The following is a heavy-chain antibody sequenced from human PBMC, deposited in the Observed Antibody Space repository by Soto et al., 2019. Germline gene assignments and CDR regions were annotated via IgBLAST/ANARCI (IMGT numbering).Heavy chain of an antibody. CDR2: IYRSGDT. CDR3: ARGAAAGVDYGMDV. J-gene: IGHJ6*02. D-gene: IGHD6-13*01. V-gene: IGHV4-4*07. CDR1: GGSMTGYY. Sequence: LTCSVSGGSMTGYYWSWIRQPAGKGLEWIGRIYRSGDTNYNPSLKSRVTMSVDTSKNKFSLKVTSVTAADTAAYFCARGAAAGVDYGMDVWGQGTTVTVSS.